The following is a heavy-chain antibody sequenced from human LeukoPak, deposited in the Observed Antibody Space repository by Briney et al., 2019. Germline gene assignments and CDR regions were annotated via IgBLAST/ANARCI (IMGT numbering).Heavy chain of an antibody. V-gene: IGHV4-59*01. CDR3: ARDTSTGSIDY. CDR2: VYYSGTT. J-gene: IGHJ4*02. D-gene: IGHD1-1*01. CDR1: GGSISSYY. Sequence: SETLSLTCTVSGGSISSYYWSWIRQPPGKGLEWIGYVYYSGTTDYNPSLKSRVTISVDTSKNQFSLKLSSVTTADTAVYYCARDTSTGSIDYWGQGTLVTVSS.